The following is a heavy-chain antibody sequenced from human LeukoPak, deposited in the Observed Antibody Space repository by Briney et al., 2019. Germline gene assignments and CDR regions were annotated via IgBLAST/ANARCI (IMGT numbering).Heavy chain of an antibody. CDR2: ITGTGGST. CDR3: TKDALISYRGAWSQSDY. V-gene: IGHV3-23*01. CDR1: GFTFSSYT. Sequence: AGGSLRLSCAASGFTFSSYTVSWVRQAPGKGLEWVSGITGTGGSTYYADSVKGRFTISRDNSKNTLYLQMNRLRAEDTAIYYCTKDALISYRGAWSQSDYWGQGTLVTVSS. J-gene: IGHJ4*02. D-gene: IGHD2-2*01.